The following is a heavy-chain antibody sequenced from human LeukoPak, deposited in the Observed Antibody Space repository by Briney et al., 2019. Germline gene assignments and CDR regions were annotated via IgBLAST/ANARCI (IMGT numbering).Heavy chain of an antibody. CDR2: IYYSGST. Sequence: SQTLTLTCTVSGGSIDSGGYYWSWIRQHPGKGLEWIGYIYYSGSTYYNPSLKSRVTISVDTFKNQFSLKLSSVTAADTAVYYCARGLGFSGVWGQGTTVIVSS. V-gene: IGHV4-31*03. CDR1: GGSIDSGGYY. D-gene: IGHD3-10*01. J-gene: IGHJ6*02. CDR3: ARGLGFSGV.